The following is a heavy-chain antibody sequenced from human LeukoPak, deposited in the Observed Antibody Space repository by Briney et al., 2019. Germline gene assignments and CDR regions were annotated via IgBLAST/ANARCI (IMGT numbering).Heavy chain of an antibody. CDR1: GGTFSSYA. CDR3: ATSPAGYSSGGWFDP. D-gene: IGHD6-19*01. Sequence: SVKVSCKASGGTFSSYAISWVRQAPGQGLEWMGRIIPIFGTANYTQKFQGRVTITTDESTSTAYMVLSSLRSEDTAVYYCATSPAGYSSGGWFDPWGQGTLVTVSS. J-gene: IGHJ5*02. V-gene: IGHV1-69*05. CDR2: IIPIFGTA.